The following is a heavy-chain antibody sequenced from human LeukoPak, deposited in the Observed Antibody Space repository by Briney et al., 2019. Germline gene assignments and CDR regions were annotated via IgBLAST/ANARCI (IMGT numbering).Heavy chain of an antibody. Sequence: GESLKISCKGSGYSFTSYWIGWERQMPGKGLEWMGIIYPGDSDTRYSPSFQGQVTISADKSISTAYLQWSSLKASDTAMYYCARRGIAVAGGYYFDYWGQGTLVTVSS. J-gene: IGHJ4*02. CDR2: IYPGDSDT. CDR3: ARRGIAVAGGYYFDY. CDR1: GYSFTSYW. V-gene: IGHV5-51*01. D-gene: IGHD6-19*01.